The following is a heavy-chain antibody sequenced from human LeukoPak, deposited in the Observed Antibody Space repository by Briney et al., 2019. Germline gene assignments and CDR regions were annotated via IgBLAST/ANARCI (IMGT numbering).Heavy chain of an antibody. J-gene: IGHJ4*02. Sequence: SETLPLTCTVSGGSISSYHWSWIRQPPGKGLEWIGYISYSGSTNYDPSLKSRVTISVHTSKNQFSLQLSSVTAADTAVYYCARHLDYYGSGSYEYWGQGTLVTVSS. D-gene: IGHD3-10*01. CDR2: ISYSGST. V-gene: IGHV4-59*08. CDR1: GGSISSYH. CDR3: ARHLDYYGSGSYEY.